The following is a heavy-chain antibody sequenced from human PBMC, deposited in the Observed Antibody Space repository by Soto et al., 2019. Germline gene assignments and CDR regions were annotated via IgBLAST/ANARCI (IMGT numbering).Heavy chain of an antibody. J-gene: IGHJ4*02. CDR3: ARGLLWFDTKNYYFDY. CDR2: ISSSSSYI. D-gene: IGHD3-10*01. CDR1: GFTFSSYS. V-gene: IGHV3-21*01. Sequence: EVQLVESGGGLVKPGGSLRLSCAASGFTFSSYSMNWVRQAPGKGLEWVSSISSSSSYIYYADSVKGRFTISRDNAKNSLYLQMNSLRAEDTAVYYCARGLLWFDTKNYYFDYWGQGTLVTVSS.